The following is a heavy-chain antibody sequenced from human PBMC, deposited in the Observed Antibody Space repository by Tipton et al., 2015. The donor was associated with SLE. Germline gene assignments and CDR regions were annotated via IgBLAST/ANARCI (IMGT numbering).Heavy chain of an antibody. J-gene: IGHJ2*01. CDR1: GYTFTGYY. CDR2: INPNSGGT. Sequence: QLVQSGAEVKKPGASVKVSCKASGYTFTGYYMHWVRQAPGQGLEWMGRINPNSGGTSYAQKFQGRVTMTRDTSISIAYMELSRLRSDDTAVYYCARGGPYNWYFDLWGRGTLVTVSS. CDR3: ARGGPYNWYFDL. V-gene: IGHV1-2*06.